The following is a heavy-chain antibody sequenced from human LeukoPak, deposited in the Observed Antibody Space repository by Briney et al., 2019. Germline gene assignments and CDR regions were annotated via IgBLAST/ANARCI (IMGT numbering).Heavy chain of an antibody. V-gene: IGHV5-51*01. D-gene: IGHD4-17*01. CDR2: IYPGDSDT. J-gene: IGHJ4*02. Sequence: GESLKISCKGSGYSFTSYWIGWVRPMPGKGLEWMGIIYPGDSDTRYSPSFQGQVTISADKSISTAYLQWSSLKASDTAMYYCARPHGYGGYTVNGYFDYWGQGTLVTVSS. CDR1: GYSFTSYW. CDR3: ARPHGYGGYTVNGYFDY.